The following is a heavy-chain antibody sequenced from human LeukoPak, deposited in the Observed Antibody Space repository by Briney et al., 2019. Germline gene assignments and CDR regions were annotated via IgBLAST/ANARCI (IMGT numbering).Heavy chain of an antibody. J-gene: IGHJ6*02. CDR1: GGSVSSGSYY. Sequence: PSETLSLTCTVSGGSVSSGSYYWSWIRQHPGKGLEWIGYIYYSGSTSYNPSLKSRVTISVDTSKDQFSLKLSSVTAADTAVYYCARARSGRYYYYGMDVWGLGTTVTVSS. CDR2: IYYSGST. V-gene: IGHV4-31*03. D-gene: IGHD1-26*01. CDR3: ARARSGRYYYYGMDV.